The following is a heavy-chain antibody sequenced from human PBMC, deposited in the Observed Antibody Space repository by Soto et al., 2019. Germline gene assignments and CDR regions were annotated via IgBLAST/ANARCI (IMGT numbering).Heavy chain of an antibody. D-gene: IGHD6-25*01. J-gene: IGHJ6*02. CDR2: ISAYNGNT. CDR3: ARDRMFPAASPDCMYV. V-gene: IGHV1-18*01. CDR1: GYTFTYYG. Sequence: QVQLVQSGAEVKKPGASVKVSCKTSGYTFTYYGISWVRQAPGQGLEWMGWISAYNGNTNYAQKFQGRVTMTTDTSTSTAYMDLRSLRSDDTAMYYCARDRMFPAASPDCMYVWGQGTTVTVS.